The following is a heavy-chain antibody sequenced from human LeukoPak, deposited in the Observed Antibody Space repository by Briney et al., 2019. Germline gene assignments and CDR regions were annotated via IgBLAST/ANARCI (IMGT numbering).Heavy chain of an antibody. CDR2: ISYDGSNK. D-gene: IGHD6-19*01. Sequence: GGSLRLSCEASGFIFSSYWMTWVRQAPGKGLEWVAVISYDGSNKYYADSVKGRFTISRDNSKNTLYLQMNSLRAEDTAVYYCAKVGVGIAVAGPGDYWGQGTLVTVSS. J-gene: IGHJ4*02. CDR3: AKVGVGIAVAGPGDY. V-gene: IGHV3-30*18. CDR1: GFIFSSYW.